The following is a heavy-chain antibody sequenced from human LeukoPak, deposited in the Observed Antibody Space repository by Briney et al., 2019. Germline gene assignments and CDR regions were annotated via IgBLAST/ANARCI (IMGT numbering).Heavy chain of an antibody. CDR3: ARGSPMTKSFPQDY. CDR1: GYTFTDYY. J-gene: IGHJ4*02. D-gene: IGHD2-21*01. CDR2: INPNSGDT. Sequence: ASVKVSCKASGYTFTDYYMHCVPHAPGQGREGMGCINPNSGDTKSAQALRGRVTITRDTSVTTAYMELTSLRAHCTALHYCARGSPMTKSFPQDYWGQGTLIHVSS. V-gene: IGHV1-2*02.